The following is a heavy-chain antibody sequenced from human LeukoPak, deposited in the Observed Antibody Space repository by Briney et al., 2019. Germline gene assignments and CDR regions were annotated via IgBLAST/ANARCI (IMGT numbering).Heavy chain of an antibody. CDR3: ARGIAIIPAGGNGY. D-gene: IGHD2-2*01. V-gene: IGHV3-74*01. J-gene: IGHJ4*02. CDR1: GFAFSSYW. CDR2: ISSDGSTR. Sequence: GGSLRLSCAASGFAFSSYWMHWVRQAPGKGLVWVSHISSDGSTRSYADSVKGRFTISRDNAKNTLYLQMNSLRAEDTAVYYSARGIAIIPAGGNGYWGQGTLVTVSS.